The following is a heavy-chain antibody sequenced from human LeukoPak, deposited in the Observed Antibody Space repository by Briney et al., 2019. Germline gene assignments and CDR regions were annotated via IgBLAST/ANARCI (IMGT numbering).Heavy chain of an antibody. V-gene: IGHV1-2*06. J-gene: IGHJ5*02. CDR3: ARDHADIVVVPAAILNPYNWFDP. CDR1: GYTFTGYY. Sequence: ASVKVSCKASGYTFTGYYMHWVRQAPGQGLEWMGRINPNSGGTNYAQKFQGRVTMTRDTSISTAYMELSSLRSEDTAVYYCARDHADIVVVPAAILNPYNWFDPWGQGTLVTVSS. D-gene: IGHD2-2*01. CDR2: INPNSGGT.